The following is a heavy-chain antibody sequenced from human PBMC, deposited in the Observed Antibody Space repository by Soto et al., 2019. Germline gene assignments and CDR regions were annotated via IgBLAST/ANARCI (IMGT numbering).Heavy chain of an antibody. CDR1: GFTFSSYS. V-gene: IGHV3-48*02. CDR3: AREGRSSVWSDFDY. J-gene: IGHJ4*02. Sequence: EVQLVESGGGLVQPGGSLRLSCAASGFTFSSYSMNWVRQAPGKGLEWVSYISSSSSTIYYADSVKGRFTISRDNAKNSMYLQMYSLRDEDTAVYYCAREGRSSVWSDFDYWGQGTLVTVSS. D-gene: IGHD6-19*01. CDR2: ISSSSSTI.